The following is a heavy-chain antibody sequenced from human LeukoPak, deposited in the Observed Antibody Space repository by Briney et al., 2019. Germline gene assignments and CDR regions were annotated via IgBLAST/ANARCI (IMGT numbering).Heavy chain of an antibody. CDR3: ASDQNGRRYYAGNWFDP. Sequence: ASVKVTCEASVYTFTSYGISWVRQAPGQGLEWMGWISAYNGNTKYAQKLQGRVTMTTDTSTSTAYMELRSLRSDDTAVYYCASDQNGRRYYAGNWFDPWGQGTLVTVSS. CDR2: ISAYNGNT. V-gene: IGHV1-18*01. CDR1: VYTFTSYG. J-gene: IGHJ5*02. D-gene: IGHD1-26*01.